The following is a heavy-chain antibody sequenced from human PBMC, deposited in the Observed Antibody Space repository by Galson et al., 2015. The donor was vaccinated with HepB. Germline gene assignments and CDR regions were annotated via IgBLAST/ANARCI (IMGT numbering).Heavy chain of an antibody. CDR2: SSDSGHNT. Sequence: SMRISCAASEFTCRNYAMSWGRQAPGTGLEWVSGSSDSGHNTTYADSVKGRFTISRDNSKNTLYLQMNSLRLEDTAVYFCARNECETTSCYANGWFDPWGQGTLVTVSS. CDR3: ARNECETTSCYANGWFDP. D-gene: IGHD3-16*01. CDR1: EFTCRNYA. V-gene: IGHV3-23*01. J-gene: IGHJ5*02.